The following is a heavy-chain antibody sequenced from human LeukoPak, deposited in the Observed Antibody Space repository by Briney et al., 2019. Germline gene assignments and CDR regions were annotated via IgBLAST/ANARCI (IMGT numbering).Heavy chain of an antibody. CDR1: GGSISSYY. CDR3: ARVLRGRLLFYAFDI. J-gene: IGHJ3*02. V-gene: IGHV4-59*08. D-gene: IGHD2-21*02. CDR2: IFYSGST. Sequence: SETLSLTCTVSGGSISSYYWSWLRQPPGKGLEWIGYIFYSGSTNYNPSLKSRVTISVDTSKNQFSLKLSSVTAADTAVYYCARVLRGRLLFYAFDIWGQGTMVTVSS.